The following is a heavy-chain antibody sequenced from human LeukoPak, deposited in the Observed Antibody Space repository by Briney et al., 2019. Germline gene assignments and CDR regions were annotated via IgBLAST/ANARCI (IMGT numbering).Heavy chain of an antibody. V-gene: IGHV5-51*01. Sequence: PGESLKISCKGSGYSFTNYWIAWVRQMPGKGLEWMGITYPGDSDTRYSPSFQGQVTISADKSISTAYLQWSSLKAPDTAMYYCARYCSGGSCYGLAFDFWGQGTKVTVSS. D-gene: IGHD2-15*01. CDR2: TYPGDSDT. CDR1: GYSFTNYW. CDR3: ARYCSGGSCYGLAFDF. J-gene: IGHJ3*01.